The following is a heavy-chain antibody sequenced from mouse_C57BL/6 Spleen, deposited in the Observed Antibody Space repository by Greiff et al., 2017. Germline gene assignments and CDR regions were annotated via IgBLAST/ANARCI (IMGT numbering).Heavy chain of an antibody. CDR1: GYTFTDYY. Sequence: QVQLQQSGAELVRPGASVKLSCKASGYTFTDYYINWVKQRPGQGLEWIARIYPGSGNTYYNEKFKGKATLTAAKSSSTAYMQLSSLTSEDSAVXFCARDDYGNYVGAYWGQGTLVTVSA. CDR3: ARDDYGNYVGAY. V-gene: IGHV1-76*01. D-gene: IGHD2-1*01. J-gene: IGHJ3*01. CDR2: IYPGSGNT.